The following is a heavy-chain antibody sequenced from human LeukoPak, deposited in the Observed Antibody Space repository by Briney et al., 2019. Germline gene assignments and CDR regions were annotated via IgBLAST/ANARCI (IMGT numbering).Heavy chain of an antibody. J-gene: IGHJ6*03. CDR2: ISAYNGNT. Sequence: ASVKVSCKASGYTFTSYGISWVRQAPGQGLEWMGWISAYNGNTNYAQKFQGRVTITADESTSTAYMELSSLRSEDTAVYYCASGGYSSSSGYYYYMDVWGKGTMVTVSS. V-gene: IGHV1-18*01. CDR1: GYTFTSYG. D-gene: IGHD6-6*01. CDR3: ASGGYSSSSGYYYYMDV.